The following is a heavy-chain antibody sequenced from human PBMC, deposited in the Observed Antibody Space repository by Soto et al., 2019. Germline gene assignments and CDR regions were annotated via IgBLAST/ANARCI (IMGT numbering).Heavy chain of an antibody. J-gene: IGHJ4*02. V-gene: IGHV2-5*02. CDR3: AHRVLRAVFGLVTTTAIYFDF. D-gene: IGHD3-3*01. Sequence: QITLNESGPTVVNPTETLTLTCTFSGFSLTTSGVGVGWVRQSPGKAPEWLAFIYWDDDKRYSTSLKSRLTITKVTSKNQVVLTMATVDPADTATYYCAHRVLRAVFGLVTTTAIYFDFWGQGTPVVVSS. CDR2: IYWDDDK. CDR1: GFSLTTSGVG.